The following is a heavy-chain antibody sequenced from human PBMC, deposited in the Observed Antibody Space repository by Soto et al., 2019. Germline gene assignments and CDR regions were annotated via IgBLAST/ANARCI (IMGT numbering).Heavy chain of an antibody. CDR1: GFNFRTSH. J-gene: IGHJ4*02. CDR3: ARHAWGATAFL. V-gene: IGHV3-48*04. Sequence: QLVESGGGLVQPGGSLRLSCEASGFNFRTSHMNWVRQTPGKGLEWLSYITSDSNVKQYADSVKGRFTSSRDNDKDTLYLQMNSLNAADTGTYYCARHAWGATAFLGGLGARVTVSS. D-gene: IGHD2-21*02. CDR2: ITSDSNVK.